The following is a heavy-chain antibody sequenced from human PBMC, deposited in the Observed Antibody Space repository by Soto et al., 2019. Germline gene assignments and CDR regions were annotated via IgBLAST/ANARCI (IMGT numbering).Heavy chain of an antibody. CDR2: IYYSGST. J-gene: IGHJ4*02. CDR3: ANYPTTVTSDY. Sequence: PSETLSLTCTVSGGSVSSGSYYWSWIRQPPGKGLEWIGYIYYSGSTNYNLSLKSRVTISVDTSKNQFSLKLSSVTAADTAVYYCANYPTTVTSDYWGQGTLVTSPQ. V-gene: IGHV4-61*01. CDR1: GGSVSSGSYY. D-gene: IGHD4-17*01.